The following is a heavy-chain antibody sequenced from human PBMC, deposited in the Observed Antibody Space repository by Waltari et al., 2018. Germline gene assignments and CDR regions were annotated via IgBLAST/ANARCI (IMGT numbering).Heavy chain of an antibody. Sequence: QVQLVQSGAEVKKPGASVKVSCKASGYTFTGYYMHWVRQAPGQGLEWMGWVNPNSGGTNYAQKLQGRVTMTTDTSTSTAYMGLRSLRSDDTAVYYCARGGTSYDPFDYWGQGTLVTVSS. D-gene: IGHD3-16*01. CDR3: ARGGTSYDPFDY. CDR2: VNPNSGGT. CDR1: GYTFTGYY. V-gene: IGHV1-2*02. J-gene: IGHJ4*02.